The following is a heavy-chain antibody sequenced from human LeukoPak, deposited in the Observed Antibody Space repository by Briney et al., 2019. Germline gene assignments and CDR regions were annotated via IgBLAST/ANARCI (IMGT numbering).Heavy chain of an antibody. D-gene: IGHD3-16*02. V-gene: IGHV3-23*01. CDR1: GFTFSSYA. Sequence: GGSLRLSCAASGFTFSSYAMSWVRQAPGKGLEWVSAISGSGGSTYYADSVKGRFTISRDNSKNTLYLQMNSLRAEDTAVYYCAKDHNVWGSYRFQHFDYWGQGTLVIVSS. J-gene: IGHJ4*02. CDR3: AKDHNVWGSYRFQHFDY. CDR2: ISGSGGST.